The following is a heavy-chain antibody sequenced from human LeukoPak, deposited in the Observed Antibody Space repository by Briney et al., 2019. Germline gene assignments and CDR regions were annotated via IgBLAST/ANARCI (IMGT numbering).Heavy chain of an antibody. V-gene: IGHV3-21*01. Sequence: GGSLRLSCAASGFTFSSYSMNWVRQAPGKGLEWVSSISSSSYIYYADSVKGRFTISRDNAKNSLYLQMNSLRAEDTAVYYCARDATYYDYVWGSYRPGIFDYWGQGTLVTVSS. CDR1: GFTFSSYS. CDR2: ISSSSYI. J-gene: IGHJ4*02. D-gene: IGHD3-16*02. CDR3: ARDATYYDYVWGSYRPGIFDY.